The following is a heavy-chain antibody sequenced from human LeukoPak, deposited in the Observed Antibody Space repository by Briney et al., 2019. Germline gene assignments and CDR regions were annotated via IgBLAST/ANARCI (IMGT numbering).Heavy chain of an antibody. J-gene: IGHJ5*02. Sequence: SETLSLTCTVSGGSISSSSYYWGWIRQPPGKGLEWIANIYYSGSTYLNPSLKSRVTISIDTSKNQFSLKLTSVTAADTAVYYCARLVPPGWFDPWGQGTLVTVSS. CDR2: IYYSGST. V-gene: IGHV4-39*01. CDR1: GGSISSSSYY. CDR3: ARLVPPGWFDP. D-gene: IGHD6-6*01.